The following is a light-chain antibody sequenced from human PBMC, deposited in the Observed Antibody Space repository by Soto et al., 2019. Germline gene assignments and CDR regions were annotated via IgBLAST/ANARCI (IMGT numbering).Light chain of an antibody. CDR2: DVS. CDR1: SSDVGGYNY. Sequence: QSALTQPRSVSGSPGQSVTISCTGTSSDVGGYNYVSWYQQKPGKAPKLMIYDVSKRPSGVPDRFSGSKSGNTAALTISVLQAEDEADYYCCSYAGSYTHVVCGGGTKLTVL. V-gene: IGLV2-11*01. CDR3: CSYAGSYTHVV. J-gene: IGLJ2*01.